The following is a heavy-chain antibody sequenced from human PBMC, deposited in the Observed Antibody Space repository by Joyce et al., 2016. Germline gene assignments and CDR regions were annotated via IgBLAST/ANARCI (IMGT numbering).Heavy chain of an antibody. CDR2: ISRDNNYI. J-gene: IGHJ4*02. D-gene: IGHD4-11*01. CDR1: GFIFSGYS. CDR3: ARDVLTTVTKAYGY. Sequence: EVQLVESGGGLVKPGESLRLSCTASGFIFSGYSMTWVRQDPGKGVEWVSSISRDNNYIFHADSVKGRFTISRDNARNSLYLQMNSLRAEDTAVYYCARDVLTTVTKAYGYWGQGTLVAVSS. V-gene: IGHV3-21*01.